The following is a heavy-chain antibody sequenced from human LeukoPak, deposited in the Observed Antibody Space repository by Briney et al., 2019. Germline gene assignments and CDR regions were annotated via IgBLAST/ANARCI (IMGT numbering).Heavy chain of an antibody. J-gene: IGHJ3*02. Sequence: ASVKVSCKASGYIFTGYYVHWVRQAPGQGLEWMGWINPNSGGTNYAQKFQGRITMTRDTSTSTVYMELSSLRSEDTAVYYCARLVIGDYDIGGAFDIWGQGTMVTVSS. D-gene: IGHD4-17*01. CDR1: GYIFTGYY. CDR2: INPNSGGT. V-gene: IGHV1-2*02. CDR3: ARLVIGDYDIGGAFDI.